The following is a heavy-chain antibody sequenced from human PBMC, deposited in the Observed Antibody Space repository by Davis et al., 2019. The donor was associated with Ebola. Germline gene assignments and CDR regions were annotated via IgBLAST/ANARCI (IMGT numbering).Heavy chain of an antibody. CDR2: ISSSGSTI. CDR3: AKERYCSSTSCYTYYYYGMDV. D-gene: IGHD2-2*02. Sequence: GGSLRLSCAASGFTFSDYYMSWIRQAPGKGLEWVSYISSSGSTIYYADSVKGRFTISRDNAKNSLYLQMNSLRAEDTAVYYCAKERYCSSTSCYTYYYYGMDVWGQGTTVTVSS. CDR1: GFTFSDYY. J-gene: IGHJ6*02. V-gene: IGHV3-11*01.